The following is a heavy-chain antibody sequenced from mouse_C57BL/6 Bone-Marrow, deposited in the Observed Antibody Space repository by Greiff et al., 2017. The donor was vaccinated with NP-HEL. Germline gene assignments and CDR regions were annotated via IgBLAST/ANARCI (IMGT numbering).Heavy chain of an antibody. V-gene: IGHV1-52*01. CDR2: IDPSDSET. Sequence: QVQLQQPGAELVRPGSSVKLSCKASGYTFTSYWMHWVKQRPIQGLEWIGNIDPSDSETHYNQKFKDKATLTVDKSSSTAYMQLSSLTSEDSAVYYCARGLRLLHFDYWGQGTTLTVSS. D-gene: IGHD3-2*02. CDR1: GYTFTSYW. J-gene: IGHJ2*01. CDR3: ARGLRLLHFDY.